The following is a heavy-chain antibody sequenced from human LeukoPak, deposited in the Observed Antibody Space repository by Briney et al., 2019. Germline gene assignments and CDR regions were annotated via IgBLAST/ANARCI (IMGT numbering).Heavy chain of an antibody. J-gene: IGHJ4*02. CDR3: ARIPLGYSGAYYFDY. CDR2: ISSSGSV. V-gene: IGHV4-4*09. Sequence: SETLSLTCAVYGGSFSGYYWSWIRQPPGKGLEWIGYISSSGSVNDNPSLRSRVTISVDTSKNQFFLNLSSVSAADTAVYYCARIPLGYSGAYYFDYWGQGTLVTVSP. CDR1: GGSFSGYY. D-gene: IGHD5-12*01.